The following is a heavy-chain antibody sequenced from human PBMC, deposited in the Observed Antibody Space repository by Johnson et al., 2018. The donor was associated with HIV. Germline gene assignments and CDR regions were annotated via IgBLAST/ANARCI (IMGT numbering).Heavy chain of an antibody. D-gene: IGHD6-13*01. CDR2: IISDGSCT. Sequence: VQLVESGGGVVQPGRSLRLSCAASAFTFSSYWMHWVRQAPGKGLVWVSRIISDGSCTVSADSVKGRFTISRDNAKNTLYLQINSLRAEDTAVYYCASPQGIAAHAFDIWGQGTMVTVSS. CDR1: AFTFSSYW. CDR3: ASPQGIAAHAFDI. J-gene: IGHJ3*02. V-gene: IGHV3-74*02.